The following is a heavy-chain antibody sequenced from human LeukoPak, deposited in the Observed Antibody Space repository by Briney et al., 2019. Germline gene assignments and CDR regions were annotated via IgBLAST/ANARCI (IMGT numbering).Heavy chain of an antibody. CDR1: GGTFSSYA. D-gene: IGHD3-22*01. Sequence: ASVKVSCKASGGTFSSYAISWVRQAPGQGLEWMGRIIPILGIANYAQKFQGRVTITADKSTSTAYMELSSLRSEDTAVYYCARDNYDSSGYNDYWGREPWSPSPQ. V-gene: IGHV1-69*04. CDR3: ARDNYDSSGYNDY. J-gene: IGHJ4*02. CDR2: IIPILGIA.